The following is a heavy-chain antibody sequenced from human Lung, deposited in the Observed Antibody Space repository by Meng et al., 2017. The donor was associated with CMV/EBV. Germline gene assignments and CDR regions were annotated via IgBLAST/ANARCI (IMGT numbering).Heavy chain of an antibody. D-gene: IGHD6-19*01. Sequence: QVQLVQSGAEVKKPXXSVKVXCKASGYTFTSYYMHWVRQAPGQGLEWMGIINPSGGSTSYAQKFQGRVTMTRDTSTSTVYMELSSLRSEDTAVYYCARGRIAVAADDYWGQGTLVTVSS. CDR3: ARGRIAVAADDY. CDR1: GYTFTSYY. J-gene: IGHJ4*02. V-gene: IGHV1-46*01. CDR2: INPSGGST.